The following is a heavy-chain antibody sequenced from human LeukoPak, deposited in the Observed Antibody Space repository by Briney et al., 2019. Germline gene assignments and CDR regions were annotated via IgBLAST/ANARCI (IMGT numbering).Heavy chain of an antibody. CDR1: GFTFSSYS. CDR3: AKVGTGYSYGL. CDR2: ISGSGGST. Sequence: GGSLRLSCAASGFTFSSYSMNWVRQAPGKGLEWVSAISGSGGSTYYADSVKGRFTISRDNSKNTLYLQMNSLRAEDTAVYYCAKVGTGYSYGLWGQGTLVTVSS. V-gene: IGHV3-23*01. D-gene: IGHD5-18*01. J-gene: IGHJ4*02.